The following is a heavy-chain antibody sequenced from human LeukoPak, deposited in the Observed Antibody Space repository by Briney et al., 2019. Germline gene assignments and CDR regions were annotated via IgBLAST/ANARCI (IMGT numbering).Heavy chain of an antibody. CDR3: ARDRAITMVRGVDVFDY. CDR1: GFTFSSYE. Sequence: GGSLRLSCAASGFTFSSYEMNWVRQAPGKGLEWVSYISSSGSTIYYADSVKGRFTISRDNAKNSLYLQMNSLRAEDTAVYYCARDRAITMVRGVDVFDYWGQGTLVTVSS. J-gene: IGHJ4*02. D-gene: IGHD3-10*01. V-gene: IGHV3-48*03. CDR2: ISSSGSTI.